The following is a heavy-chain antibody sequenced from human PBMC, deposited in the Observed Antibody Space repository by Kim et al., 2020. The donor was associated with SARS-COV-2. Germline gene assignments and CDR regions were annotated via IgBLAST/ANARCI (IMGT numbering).Heavy chain of an antibody. CDR3: ARGTATTRNGMDV. Sequence: SETLSLTCSVSGGSISTYYWSWIRQPPGKGLEWIGHINIGGGTNYNPSLKSRVTMSLDTPKNQFSLKVNFVTAADTAVYYCARGTATTRNGMDVWGQATTVTVSS. D-gene: IGHD1-1*01. V-gene: IGHV4-59*13. CDR1: GGSISTYY. J-gene: IGHJ6*02. CDR2: INIGGGT.